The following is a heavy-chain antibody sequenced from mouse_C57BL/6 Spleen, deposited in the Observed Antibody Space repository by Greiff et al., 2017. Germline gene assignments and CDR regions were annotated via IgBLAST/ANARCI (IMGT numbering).Heavy chain of an antibody. CDR1: GFTFSDYY. D-gene: IGHD2-2*01. V-gene: IGHV5-16*01. CDR2: INYDGSST. CDR3: ARGGYYGYDRNYFDY. Sequence: EVKLMESEGGLVQPGSSMKLSCTASGFTFSDYYMAWVRQVPEKGLEWVANINYDGSSTYYLDSLKSRFIISRDNAKNILYLQMSSLKSEDTATYYCARGGYYGYDRNYFDYWGQGTTLTVSS. J-gene: IGHJ2*01.